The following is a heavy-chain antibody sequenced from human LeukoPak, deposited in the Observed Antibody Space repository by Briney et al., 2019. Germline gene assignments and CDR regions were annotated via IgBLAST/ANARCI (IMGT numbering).Heavy chain of an antibody. CDR2: INPNSGGT. Sequence: ASMKVSCKASGYTFTGYYMHWVRQAPGQGLEWMGRINPNSGGTNYAQKFQGRVTMTRDSSISTAYMELSRLRSDDTAVYYCARGKRAARPTGYFDYWGQGTLVTLSS. D-gene: IGHD6-6*01. V-gene: IGHV1-2*06. CDR1: GYTFTGYY. J-gene: IGHJ4*02. CDR3: ARGKRAARPTGYFDY.